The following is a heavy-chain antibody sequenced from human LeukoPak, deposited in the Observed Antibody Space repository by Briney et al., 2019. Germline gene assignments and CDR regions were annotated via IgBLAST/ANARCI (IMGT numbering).Heavy chain of an antibody. V-gene: IGHV1-18*01. Sequence: ASVKVSCKASGYTFTSYGINWVRHAPGQGLEWMGWVSGYNGDTNYVQKIQARVTMTTDTSTSTAYMELRSLRSDDTAVYYCARGGPHGSGSSDYWGQGTLVTVSS. CDR1: GYTFTSYG. CDR2: VSGYNGDT. J-gene: IGHJ4*02. D-gene: IGHD3-10*01. CDR3: ARGGPHGSGSSDY.